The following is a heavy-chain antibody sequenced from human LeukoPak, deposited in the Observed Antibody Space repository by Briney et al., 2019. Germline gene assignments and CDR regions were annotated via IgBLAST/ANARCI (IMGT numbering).Heavy chain of an antibody. CDR2: IGTSSGTT. CDR1: GFTFSDYS. V-gene: IGHV3-48*04. J-gene: IGHJ4*02. CDR3: ARDHNSAFDN. D-gene: IGHD1-1*01. Sequence: GGSLRLSCAASGFTFSDYSMNWIRQAPGKGLEWISWIGTSSGTTMYADSVKGRFTISGDTTKNSLYLQMNSLPVEDTAVYYCARDHNSAFDNWGQGTLVTVSS.